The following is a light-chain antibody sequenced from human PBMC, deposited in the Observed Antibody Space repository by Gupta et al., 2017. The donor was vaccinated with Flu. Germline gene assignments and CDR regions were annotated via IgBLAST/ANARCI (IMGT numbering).Light chain of an antibody. CDR2: EVS. CDR1: SSDICGYHG. Sequence: QSALTQPASVSGSLGQSITISCTGTSSDICGYHGVSWYQQHPGKAPKLIIYEVSNRPSGLSDRFAGSRSGNTASLTISGLQADDEADDACSSYTRSKTSIIAWVFGGGTRLTVL. V-gene: IGLV2-14*01. CDR3: SSYTRSKTSIIAWV. J-gene: IGLJ3*02.